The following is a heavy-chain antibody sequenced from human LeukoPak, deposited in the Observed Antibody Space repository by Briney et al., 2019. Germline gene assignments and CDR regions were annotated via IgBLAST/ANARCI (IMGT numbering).Heavy chain of an antibody. CDR3: ARARDAYDSFDD. Sequence: PSETLSLTCTVSGDSIMSYSWNWIRQPPGKGLEWIGYIYYSGTTDYNPSLKSRVTISVDTSHQFSLRLSSVTAADTAVYYCARARDAYDSFDDWGQGTLVTVSS. J-gene: IGHJ4*02. V-gene: IGHV4-59*01. D-gene: IGHD3-22*01. CDR2: IYYSGTT. CDR1: GDSIMSYS.